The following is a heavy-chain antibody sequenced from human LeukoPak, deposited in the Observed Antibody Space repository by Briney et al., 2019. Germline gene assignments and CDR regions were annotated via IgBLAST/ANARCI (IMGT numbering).Heavy chain of an antibody. J-gene: IGHJ4*02. D-gene: IGHD3-16*01. CDR2: ISSSSSYI. Sequence: PGGSLRLSCAASGFTFSSYSINWVRQAPGKGLEWVSSISSSSSYIYYADSVKGRFTISRDNAKTSLFLQMNSLRAEDTAVYYCAPWGANPYWGQGTLATVSS. CDR3: APWGANPY. V-gene: IGHV3-21*01. CDR1: GFTFSSYS.